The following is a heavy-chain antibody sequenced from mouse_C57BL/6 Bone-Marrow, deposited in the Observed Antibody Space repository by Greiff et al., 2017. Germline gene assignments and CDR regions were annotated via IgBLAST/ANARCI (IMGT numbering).Heavy chain of an antibody. CDR2: ISSGGSYT. D-gene: IGHD2-1*01. CDR1: GFTFSSYG. Sequence: DVMLVESGGDLVKPGGSLKLSCAASGFTFSSYGMSWVRQTPDKRLEWVATISSGGSYTYYPDSVKGRFTISRDNAKNTLYLQMSSLKSEDTAMYYCARDPLYGNYDYWGQGTTLTVSS. V-gene: IGHV5-6*02. CDR3: ARDPLYGNYDY. J-gene: IGHJ2*01.